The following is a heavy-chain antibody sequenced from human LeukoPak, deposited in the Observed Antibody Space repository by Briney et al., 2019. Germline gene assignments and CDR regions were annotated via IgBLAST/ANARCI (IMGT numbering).Heavy chain of an antibody. Sequence: GSLRLSCAASGFTFSDYYMSWIRQPPGKGLEWIGEINHSGSTNYNPSLKSRVTISVDTSKNQFSLKLSSVTAADTAVYYCARGGIAAAGTRDWGQGTLVTVSS. CDR2: INHSGST. J-gene: IGHJ4*02. V-gene: IGHV4-34*01. CDR3: ARGGIAAAGTRD. CDR1: GFTFSDYY. D-gene: IGHD6-13*01.